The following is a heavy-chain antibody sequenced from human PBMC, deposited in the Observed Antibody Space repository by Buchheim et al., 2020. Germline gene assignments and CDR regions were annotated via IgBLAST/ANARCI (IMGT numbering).Heavy chain of an antibody. CDR2: INPSGGTT. CDR1: GYTFTNFY. CDR3: ARPLYCSGGSCWNYFDY. D-gene: IGHD2-15*01. J-gene: IGHJ4*02. V-gene: IGHV1-46*01. Sequence: QVYLVQSGAEVKKPGASVKVSCKTSGYTFTNFYLHWVRQAPGQGLEWMGLINPSGGTTSYAQKLQGRVTVTRDTSTSTVYMELSSLRSEDTAVYYCARPLYCSGGSCWNYFDYWGQGTL.